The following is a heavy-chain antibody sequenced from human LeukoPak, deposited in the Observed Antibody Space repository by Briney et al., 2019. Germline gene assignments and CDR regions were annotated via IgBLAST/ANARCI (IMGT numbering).Heavy chain of an antibody. CDR1: GYTFTSYD. CDR2: MNPNNGNT. V-gene: IGHV1-18*01. Sequence: ASVKVSCKASGYTFTSYDINWVRQATGQGLEWMGWMNPNNGNTNYAQKLQGRVTMTTDTSTSTAYMELRSLRSDDTAVYYCARDAGKSASWGQGTLVTVSS. D-gene: IGHD4-23*01. J-gene: IGHJ4*02. CDR3: ARDAGKSAS.